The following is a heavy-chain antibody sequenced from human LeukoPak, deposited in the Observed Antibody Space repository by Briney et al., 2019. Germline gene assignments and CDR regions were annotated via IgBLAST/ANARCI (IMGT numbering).Heavy chain of an antibody. CDR3: AKPARTDYTDY. V-gene: IGHV3-21*04. Sequence: GGSLRLSCAASGFTFSSYSMNWVRQAPGKGLEWVSSISSSSSYIYYAGSVKGRFTISRDNSKNTLYLQMNSLRAEDTAVYYCAKPARTDYTDYWGQGTLVTVSS. CDR2: ISSSSSYI. J-gene: IGHJ4*02. D-gene: IGHD1-14*01. CDR1: GFTFSSYS.